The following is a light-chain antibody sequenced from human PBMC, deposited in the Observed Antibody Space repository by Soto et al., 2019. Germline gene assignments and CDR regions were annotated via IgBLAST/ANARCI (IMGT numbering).Light chain of an antibody. CDR2: DVT. J-gene: IGLJ1*01. CDR1: SSDVGNNNY. CDR3: SSFKGSSYV. V-gene: IGLV2-14*03. Sequence: QSALTQPASVSGSPGQSITISCTGTSSDVGNNNYVSRYQHNPGRAPKVMICDVTNRPSGVSNRFSGSKSGNTASLTISGLQAEDEADYYCSSFKGSSYVFGTGTKLPVL.